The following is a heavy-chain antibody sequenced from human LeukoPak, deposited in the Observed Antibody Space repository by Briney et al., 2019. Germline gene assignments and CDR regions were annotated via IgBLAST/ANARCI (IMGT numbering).Heavy chain of an antibody. CDR1: GFTFSSYA. D-gene: IGHD1-26*01. J-gene: IGHJ4*02. Sequence: GGSLRLSCAASGFTFSSYAMHWVRQAPGKGLEWVAVISYDGSNKYYADSVKGRFTISRDNSKNTLYLQMNSLRAEDTAVYYCARGGSSWELDYWGQGTLVTVSS. V-gene: IGHV3-30-3*01. CDR3: ARGGSSWELDY. CDR2: ISYDGSNK.